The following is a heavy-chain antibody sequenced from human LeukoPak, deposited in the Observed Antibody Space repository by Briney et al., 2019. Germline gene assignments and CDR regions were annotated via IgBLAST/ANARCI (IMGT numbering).Heavy chain of an antibody. CDR3: ARDGQKEGTIFGVVNYAFDI. J-gene: IGHJ3*02. D-gene: IGHD3-3*01. Sequence: SGTLSLTCAVSGGSISSSNWWGWVRQPPGKGLEWIGEIYHSGSTNYSPSLKSRVTISVDKSKNQFSLKLSSVTAADTAVYYCARDGQKEGTIFGVVNYAFDIWGQGTMVTVSS. V-gene: IGHV4-4*02. CDR2: IYHSGST. CDR1: GGSISSSNW.